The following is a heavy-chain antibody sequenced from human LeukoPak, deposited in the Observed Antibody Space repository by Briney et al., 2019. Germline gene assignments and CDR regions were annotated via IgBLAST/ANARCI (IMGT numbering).Heavy chain of an antibody. J-gene: IGHJ4*02. Sequence: GGSLRLSCAASGFTFSTYAMSWVRQAPGKGLVWVSRINSDGSSTTYADSVKGRFTISRDNSKNTLYLQMNSLRAEDTAVYYCAKGGEMYYDILFGYFDYWGQGTLVTVSS. V-gene: IGHV3-23*01. CDR1: GFTFSTYA. CDR3: AKGGEMYYDILFGYFDY. CDR2: INSDGSST. D-gene: IGHD3-9*01.